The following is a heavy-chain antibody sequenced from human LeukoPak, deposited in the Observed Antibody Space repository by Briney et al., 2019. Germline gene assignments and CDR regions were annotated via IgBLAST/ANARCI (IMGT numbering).Heavy chain of an antibody. J-gene: IGHJ4*02. CDR1: GYTFTSYY. CDR2: INPSGGST. V-gene: IGHV1-46*01. D-gene: IGHD2-15*01. CDR3: ARDSSANRPYCSGGSCYGFDY. Sequence: GASVKVSCKASGYTFTSYYMHWVRQAPGQGLEWMGIINPSGGSTSYAQKFQGRVTITADKSTSTAYMELSSLRSEDTAVYYCARDSSANRPYCSGGSCYGFDYWGQGTLVTVSS.